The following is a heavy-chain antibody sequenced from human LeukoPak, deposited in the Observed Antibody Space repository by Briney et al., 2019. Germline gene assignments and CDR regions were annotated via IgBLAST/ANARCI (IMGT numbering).Heavy chain of an antibody. V-gene: IGHV3-48*03. D-gene: IGHD3-22*01. J-gene: IGHJ3*02. CDR1: GFTFSSYE. CDR3: AKDMVAVYYYDSSGYYYHDAFDI. CDR2: ISSSGSTI. Sequence: PGGSLRLSCAASGFTFSSYEMNWVRQAPGKGLEWVSYISSSGSTIYYADSVKGRFTISRDNAKNSLYLQMNSLRAEDTAVYYCAKDMVAVYYYDSSGYYYHDAFDIWGQGTMVTVSS.